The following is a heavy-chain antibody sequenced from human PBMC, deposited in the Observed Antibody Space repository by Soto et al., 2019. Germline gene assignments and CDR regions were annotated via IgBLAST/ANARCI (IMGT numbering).Heavy chain of an antibody. CDR2: ISAYNGNT. D-gene: IGHD3-22*01. Sequence: QVQLVQSGAEVKKPGASVKVSCKASGYTFTSYGISWVRQAPGQGLEWMGWISAYNGNTNYAQKLQGRVTMTTDTSTSTADMELRSLRSDDTAVYYCARAYYYDSSGSKGGAFDIWGQGTMVTVSS. CDR1: GYTFTSYG. CDR3: ARAYYYDSSGSKGGAFDI. J-gene: IGHJ3*02. V-gene: IGHV1-18*04.